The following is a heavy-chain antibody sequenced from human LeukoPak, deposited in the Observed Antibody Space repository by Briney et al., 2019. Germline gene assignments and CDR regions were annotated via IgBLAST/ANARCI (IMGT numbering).Heavy chain of an antibody. CDR3: ARGGLLIAAAAPFDY. J-gene: IGHJ4*02. CDR2: IYSGGST. V-gene: IGHV3-53*01. CDR1: GFTVSSNY. Sequence: GGSLRLSCAASGFTVSSNYMSWVRQAPGKGLKWVSVIYSGGSTYYADSVKGRFTISRDNSKNTLYLQMNSLRAEDTAVYYCARGGLLIAAAAPFDYWGQGTLVTVSS. D-gene: IGHD6-13*01.